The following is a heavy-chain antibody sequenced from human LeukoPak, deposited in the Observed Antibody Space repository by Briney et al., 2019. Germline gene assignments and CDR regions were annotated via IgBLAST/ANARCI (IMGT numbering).Heavy chain of an antibody. CDR2: IWYDGSNK. CDR3: ASRTENYYGMDV. CDR1: GFTFSSYG. V-gene: IGHV3-33*01. J-gene: IGHJ6*02. Sequence: GGSLRLSCAASGFTFSSYGMHWVRQAPGKGLEWVAVIWYDGSNKYYADSVKGRFTISRDNSKNTLYLQMNSLRAEDTAVYYCASRTENYYGMDVWGQGTTVTVSS.